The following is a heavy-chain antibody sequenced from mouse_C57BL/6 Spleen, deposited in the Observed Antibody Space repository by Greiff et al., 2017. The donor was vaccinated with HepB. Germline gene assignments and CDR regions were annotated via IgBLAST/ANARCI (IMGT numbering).Heavy chain of an antibody. CDR3: ARESQRTTVVAPRYFDV. V-gene: IGHV1-7*01. J-gene: IGHJ1*03. CDR2: INPSSGYT. CDR1: GYTFTSYW. D-gene: IGHD1-1*01. Sequence: QVHVKQSGAELAKPGASVKLSCKASGYTFTSYWMHWVKQRPGQGLEWIGYINPSSGYTKYNQKFKDKATLTADKSSSTAYMQLSSLTYEDSAVYYCARESQRTTVVAPRYFDVWGTGTTVTVSS.